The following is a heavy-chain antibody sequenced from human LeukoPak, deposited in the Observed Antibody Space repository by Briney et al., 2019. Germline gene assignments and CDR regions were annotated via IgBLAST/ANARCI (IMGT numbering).Heavy chain of an antibody. D-gene: IGHD6-13*01. J-gene: IGHJ4*02. V-gene: IGHV4-34*01. Sequence: SETLSLTCTVSGGSISSYYWSWIRQPPGKGLEWIGEINHSGSTNYNPSLKSRVTISVDTSKNQFSLKLSSVTAADTAVHYCARGGTLFDYWGQGTLVTVSS. CDR3: ARGGTLFDY. CDR1: GGSISSYY. CDR2: INHSGST.